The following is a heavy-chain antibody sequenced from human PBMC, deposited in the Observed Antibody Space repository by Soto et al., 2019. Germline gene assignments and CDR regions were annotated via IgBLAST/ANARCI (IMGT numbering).Heavy chain of an antibody. V-gene: IGHV4-39*01. CDR3: ARHSGQFLWFGENWFDP. Sequence: QLQLQESGPGLVKPSETLSLTCTVSGGSISSSSYYWGWIRQPPGKGLEWIGSIYYCGSTYYNPSLKSRVTISVDTSKNQFSLKLSSVTAADTAVYYCARHSGQFLWFGENWFDPWGQGTLVTVSS. J-gene: IGHJ5*02. D-gene: IGHD3-10*01. CDR2: IYYCGST. CDR1: GGSISSSSYY.